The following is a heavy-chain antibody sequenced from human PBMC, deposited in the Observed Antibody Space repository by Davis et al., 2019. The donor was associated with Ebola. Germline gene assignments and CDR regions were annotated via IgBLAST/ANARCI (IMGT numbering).Heavy chain of an antibody. D-gene: IGHD1-7*01. CDR3: ARDVGITGTTHRQYYYGMDV. CDR1: GDSIGSSSYY. Sequence: SETLSLTCTVSGDSIGSSSYYWGWIRQPPGKGLEWIGSIYYSGSTYYNPSLKSRVTISVDKSKNQFSLKLSSVTAADTAVYYCARDVGITGTTHRQYYYGMDVWGQGTTVTVSS. CDR2: IYYSGST. J-gene: IGHJ6*02. V-gene: IGHV4-39*07.